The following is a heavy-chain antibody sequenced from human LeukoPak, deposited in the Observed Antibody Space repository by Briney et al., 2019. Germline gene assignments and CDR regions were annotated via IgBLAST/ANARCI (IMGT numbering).Heavy chain of an antibody. CDR3: ARRSSSGYYPNAFDI. Sequence: GESLKISCKGSGYSFTNYWIGWVRQMPGKGLEWMGIIFPGDSDTRYRPSFQGQVTISADKSITTAYLQWSSVKASDTAMYYCARRSSSGYYPNAFDIWGQGTMVTVSS. D-gene: IGHD3-22*01. J-gene: IGHJ3*02. CDR2: IFPGDSDT. V-gene: IGHV5-51*01. CDR1: GYSFTNYW.